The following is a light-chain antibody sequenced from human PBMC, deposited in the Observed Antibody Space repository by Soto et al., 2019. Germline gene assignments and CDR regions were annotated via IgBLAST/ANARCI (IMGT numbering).Light chain of an antibody. CDR1: QDISNY. Sequence: DIQMTQSPSSLSASVGDRVTITCQASQDISNYLNWYQQKPGKAPKLLIYDASNLETGVPSRFSGSGSGTNFTFTISSLQPEDIATYNCQQYDNLPPYTFGQGTKLVIK. V-gene: IGKV1-33*01. J-gene: IGKJ2*01. CDR3: QQYDNLPPYT. CDR2: DAS.